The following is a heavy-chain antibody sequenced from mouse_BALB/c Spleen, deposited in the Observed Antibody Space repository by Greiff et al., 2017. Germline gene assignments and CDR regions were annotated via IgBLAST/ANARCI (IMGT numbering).Heavy chain of an antibody. J-gene: IGHJ4*01. CDR3: NSHAPPYAMDY. CDR1: GFNIKDYY. CDR2: IDPENGDT. V-gene: IGHV14-4*02. Sequence: EVQLVESGAELVRSGASVKLSCTASGFNIKDYYMHWVKQRPEQGLEWIGWIDPENGDTEYAPKFQGKATMTADTSSITAYLQLSSLTSEDTAVYYCNSHAPPYAMDYWGQGTSVTVSS.